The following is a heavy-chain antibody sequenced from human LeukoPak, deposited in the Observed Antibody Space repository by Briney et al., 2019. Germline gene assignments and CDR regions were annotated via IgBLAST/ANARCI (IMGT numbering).Heavy chain of an antibody. J-gene: IGHJ4*02. CDR3: ARDRARWLQFDVDY. V-gene: IGHV3-9*03. Sequence: GGSLRLSCATSGFTFNDYAMYWVRQAPGKGLEWVSGISWNSRSIAYADPVKGRFTISRDNAKNSLYLQMGSLRAEDMAVYYCARDRARWLQFDVDYWGQGTLVTVSS. D-gene: IGHD5-24*01. CDR1: GFTFNDYA. CDR2: ISWNSRSI.